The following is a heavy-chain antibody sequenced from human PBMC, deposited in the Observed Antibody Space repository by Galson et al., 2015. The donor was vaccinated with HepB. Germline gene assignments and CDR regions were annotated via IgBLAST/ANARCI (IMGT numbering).Heavy chain of an antibody. CDR2: ITSSSTYI. CDR1: GFTFSTYT. V-gene: IGHV3-21*01. J-gene: IGHJ4*03. Sequence: SLRLSCAASGFTFSTYTMNWVRQAPGKGLEWVSSITSSSTYIYYADSMKGRFTVSRDNAKNSLYLQMNSLRAEDTAVYYCARDRLWDSSWYEKGGFDYWGQGTMVTVSS. CDR3: ARDRLWDSSWYEKGGFDY. D-gene: IGHD6-13*01.